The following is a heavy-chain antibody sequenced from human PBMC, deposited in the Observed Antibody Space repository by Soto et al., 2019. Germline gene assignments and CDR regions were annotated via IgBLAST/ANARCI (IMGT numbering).Heavy chain of an antibody. D-gene: IGHD2-2*01. CDR1: GGTSRSLS. V-gene: IGHV1-69*17. CDR2: ITPLFGIP. CDR3: ARDTHCASSWSDP. Sequence: QVQLVQSGAEVKKPASSVKVSCKASGGTSRSLSITWVRQAPGQGLEWMGGITPLFGIPHYPQTFQRRIMITADKPRVTAYLELSSLRSEHPAVYYCARDTHCASSWSDPWGRGTLVTVSS. J-gene: IGHJ5*02.